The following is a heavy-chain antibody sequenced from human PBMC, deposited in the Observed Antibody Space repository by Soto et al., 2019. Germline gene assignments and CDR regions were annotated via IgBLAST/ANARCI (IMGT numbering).Heavy chain of an antibody. V-gene: IGHV4-39*01. CDR1: GGSISSSSYY. J-gene: IGHJ4*02. D-gene: IGHD4-17*01. Sequence: QLQLQESGPGLVKPSETLSLTCTVSGGSISSSSYYWGWIRQPPGKGLEWIGSIYYSGSTYYNPSLKRRVTISVDTSKNQFSLKLSSVTAADTAVYYCARLIVTTVTSYFDYWGQGTLVTVSS. CDR2: IYYSGST. CDR3: ARLIVTTVTSYFDY.